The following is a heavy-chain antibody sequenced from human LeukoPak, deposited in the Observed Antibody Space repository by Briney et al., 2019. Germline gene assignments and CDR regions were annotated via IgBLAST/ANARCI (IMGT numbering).Heavy chain of an antibody. J-gene: IGHJ3*02. CDR1: GGSISDYY. V-gene: IGHV4-4*07. CDR3: ARTWEDAFDI. D-gene: IGHD1-26*01. CDR2: LYTSGNT. Sequence: SETLSLTCSVSGGSISDYYWNWIRQPAGRGLEWIGRLYTSGNTDYNPSLKSRVTLSRDTSKNQFSLRLNSVTAADTAVYYCARTWEDAFDIWGQGTLVTVSS.